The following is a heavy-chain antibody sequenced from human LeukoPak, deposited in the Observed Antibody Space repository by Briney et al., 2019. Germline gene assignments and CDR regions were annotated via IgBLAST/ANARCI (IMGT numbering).Heavy chain of an antibody. D-gene: IGHD2-21*02. CDR1: GGTFSSYA. V-gene: IGHV1-69*04. J-gene: IGHJ4*02. Sequence: SVKVSCKASGGTFSSYAISWVRQAPGQGLEWMGRITPILGIANYAQKFQGRVTITADKSTSTAYMELSSLRSEDTAVYYCARGGGGGDIYYFDYWGQGTLVTVSS. CDR3: ARGGGGGDIYYFDY. CDR2: ITPILGIA.